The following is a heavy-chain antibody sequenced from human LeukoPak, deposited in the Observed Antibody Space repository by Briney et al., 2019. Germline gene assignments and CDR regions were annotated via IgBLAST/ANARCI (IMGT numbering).Heavy chain of an antibody. CDR3: ARDLGSGWYGGDFDY. CDR2: ISSSSSYI. V-gene: IGHV3-21*01. CDR1: GFTFSSYS. D-gene: IGHD6-19*01. Sequence: GGSLTLSCAASGFTFSSYSMNWVRQAPGKGLEWVSSISSSSSYIYYADSVKGRFTISRDNAKNSLYLQMNSLRAEDTAVYYCARDLGSGWYGGDFDYWGQGTLVTVSS. J-gene: IGHJ4*02.